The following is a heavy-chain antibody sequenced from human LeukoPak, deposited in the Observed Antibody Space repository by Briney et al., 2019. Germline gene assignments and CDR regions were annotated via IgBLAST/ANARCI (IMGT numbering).Heavy chain of an antibody. D-gene: IGHD3-22*01. J-gene: IGHJ6*03. CDR2: ISTNGDNT. CDR3: ARAVLSSGYYLGSDYYYYYYMDV. Sequence: PGGSLRLSCEVSGFTFSDYAMTWVRQAPGKGLEWVSAISTNGDNTYYADSVKGRFTISRDNAKNSLYLQMNSLRAEDTAVYYCARAVLSSGYYLGSDYYYYYYMDVWGKGTTVTISS. V-gene: IGHV3-23*01. CDR1: GFTFSDYA.